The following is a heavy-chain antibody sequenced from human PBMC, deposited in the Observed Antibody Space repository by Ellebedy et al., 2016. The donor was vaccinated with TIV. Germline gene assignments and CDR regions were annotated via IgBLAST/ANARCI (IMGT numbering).Heavy chain of an antibody. CDR3: ARGNLPKYYYYMDV. J-gene: IGHJ6*03. Sequence: ASVKVSXXASGYTFTSYGISWVRQAPGQGLEWMGWISAYNGNTNYAQKLQGRVTMTTDTSTSTAYMELRSLRSDDTAVYYCARGNLPKYYYYMDVWGKGTTVTVSS. CDR2: ISAYNGNT. D-gene: IGHD1-7*01. V-gene: IGHV1-18*01. CDR1: GYTFTSYG.